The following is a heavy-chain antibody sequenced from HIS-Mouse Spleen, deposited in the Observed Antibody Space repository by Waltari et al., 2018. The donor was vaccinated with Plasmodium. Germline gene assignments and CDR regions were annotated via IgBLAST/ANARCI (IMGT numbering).Heavy chain of an antibody. CDR3: ARLQLGSAFDI. D-gene: IGHD4-4*01. CDR2: INPNSGGT. V-gene: IGHV1-2*02. J-gene: IGHJ3*02. Sequence: QVQLVQSGAEVKKPGASVKVSCKASGYTFTGYYMHWVRQAPGQGLEWMGWINPNSGGTNYAQKVQGRVTMTRDTSISTAYMELSRLRSDDTAVYYCARLQLGSAFDIWGQGTMVTVSS. CDR1: GYTFTGYY.